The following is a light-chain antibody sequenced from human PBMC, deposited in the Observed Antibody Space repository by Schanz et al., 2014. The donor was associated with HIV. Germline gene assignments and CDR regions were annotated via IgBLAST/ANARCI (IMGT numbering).Light chain of an antibody. Sequence: QSALTQPASVSGSPGQSITISCTGTSSDVGGFNYVSWYQQHPGKAPKLMIYDVTNRPSGVSSRFSGSKSGNTASLTVSGLQAEDEADYYCSSYTVSGARGVIVGTGTKLTVL. J-gene: IGLJ1*01. CDR3: SSYTVSGARGVI. CDR2: DVT. CDR1: SSDVGGFNY. V-gene: IGLV2-14*03.